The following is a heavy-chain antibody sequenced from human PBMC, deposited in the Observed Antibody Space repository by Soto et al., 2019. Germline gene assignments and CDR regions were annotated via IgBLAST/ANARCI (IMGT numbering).Heavy chain of an antibody. CDR1: GGSINGSISS. V-gene: IGHV4-39*01. Sequence: PSETLSLTCTVSGGSINGSISSWGWIRQPPGKGLEWLGIISYSGSTYYSPSLKSRVTISVDASKNLFSLKLSSVTTADTAVYYCARTYVTDVVVVPSSKDYMDVWGKGTTVTVSS. CDR3: ARTYVTDVVVVPSSKDYMDV. CDR2: ISYSGST. J-gene: IGHJ6*03. D-gene: IGHD2-2*01.